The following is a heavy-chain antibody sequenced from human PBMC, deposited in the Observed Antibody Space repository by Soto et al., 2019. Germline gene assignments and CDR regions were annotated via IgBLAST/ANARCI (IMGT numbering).Heavy chain of an antibody. J-gene: IGHJ4*02. D-gene: IGHD1-1*01. CDR1: GASITYGGYS. CDR2: INHLETT. CDR3: ARGVGYDSFDY. V-gene: IGHV4-30-2*01. Sequence: QLQLHESGSGLVRPSQTLSLTCTVSGASITYGGYSWSWIRQPPGKGLEWIGYINHLETTFYNPSFESRLTLSIDRTKNQFALKLNSMTAADGAVYFCARGVGYDSFDYWGQGILVTVSS.